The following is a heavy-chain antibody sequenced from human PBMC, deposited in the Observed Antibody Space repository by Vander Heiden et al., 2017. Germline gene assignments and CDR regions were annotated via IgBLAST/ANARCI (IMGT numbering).Heavy chain of an antibody. CDR2: IKNKADGGTT. CDR1: GFNFTNAW. V-gene: IGHV3-15*01. Sequence: EVQLVESGGGLVTPGGSIRLSCATSGFNFTNAWMSWVRHTPGKGLEWVGRIKNKADGGTTDYAPDVKGRFTVSRDDLKNMVYLQMNSLRTEDTAVYYCTTLAIFQHWGQGTLVTVSS. J-gene: IGHJ1*01. CDR3: TTLAIFQH.